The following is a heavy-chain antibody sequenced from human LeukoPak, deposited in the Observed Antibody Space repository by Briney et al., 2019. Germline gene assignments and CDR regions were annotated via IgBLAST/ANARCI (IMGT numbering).Heavy chain of an antibody. J-gene: IGHJ4*02. D-gene: IGHD6-13*01. CDR1: GFTFSSYG. V-gene: IGHV3-30*18. CDR2: ISYDGSNK. CDR3: AKDRSIAAAGPMDY. Sequence: AGGSLRLSCAASGFTFSSYGMHWVRQAPGKGLEWVAVISYDGSNKYYADSVKGRFTISRDNSKNTLYLQMNSLRAEDTAVYYCAKDRSIAAAGPMDYWGQGTLVTVSS.